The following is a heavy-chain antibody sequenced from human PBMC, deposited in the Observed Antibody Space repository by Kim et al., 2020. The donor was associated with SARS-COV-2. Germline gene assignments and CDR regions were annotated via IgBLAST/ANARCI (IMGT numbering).Heavy chain of an antibody. J-gene: IGHJ5*02. CDR2: IYFTGMS. CDR3: ARLDYGSGRVLVDA. Sequence: SETLSLTCTVSGGSMSSYYWSWIRQPPGKRLEWIGYIYFTGMSNYSPSLKTRVSMSVDRSRNQFPLRLSSVTAADTAEYYCARLDYGSGRVLVDAWGQGTRVTVST. V-gene: IGHV4-59*08. CDR1: GGSMSSYY. D-gene: IGHD3-10*01.